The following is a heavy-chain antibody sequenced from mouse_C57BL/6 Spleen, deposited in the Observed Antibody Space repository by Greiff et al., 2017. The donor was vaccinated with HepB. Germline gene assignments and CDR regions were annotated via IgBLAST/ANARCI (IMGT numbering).Heavy chain of an antibody. D-gene: IGHD2-4*01. V-gene: IGHV3-6*01. CDR2: ISYDGSN. CDR1: GYSITSGYY. CDR3: AREGYDYDGYFDV. Sequence: EVQLQQSGPGLVKPSQSLSLTCSVTGYSITSGYYWNWIRQFPGNKLEWMGYISYDGSNNYNPSLKNRISITRDTSKNQFFLKLNSVTTEDTATYYCAREGYDYDGYFDVWGTGTTVTVSS. J-gene: IGHJ1*03.